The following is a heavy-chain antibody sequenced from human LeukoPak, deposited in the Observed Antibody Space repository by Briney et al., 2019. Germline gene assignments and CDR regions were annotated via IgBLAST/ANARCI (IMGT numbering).Heavy chain of an antibody. V-gene: IGHV3-9*01. CDR1: GFTFDDYA. CDR2: ISWNSGSI. CDR3: AKDGSGSYYLPYSSFDY. J-gene: IGHJ4*02. D-gene: IGHD3-10*01. Sequence: SGRSLRLSCAASGFTFDDYAMHWVRQAPGKGLEWVSGISWNSGSIGYTDSVKGRFTISRDNAKNSLYLQMNSLRADDTAVYYCAKDGSGSYYLPYSSFDYWGQGTLVTVSS.